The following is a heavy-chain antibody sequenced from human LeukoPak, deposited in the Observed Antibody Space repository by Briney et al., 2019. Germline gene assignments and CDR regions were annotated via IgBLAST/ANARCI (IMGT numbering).Heavy chain of an antibody. CDR2: IRYDGSNK. Sequence: PGGSLRLSCAASGFTFSSYGMHWVRQAPGKGLEWVAFIRYDGSNKYYADSVKGRFTISRDNSKNTLYLQMNSLRAEDTAVYYCVKKDRPYCSSTSCYRSLGDYWGQGTLVTVSS. V-gene: IGHV3-30*02. CDR3: VKKDRPYCSSTSCYRSLGDY. J-gene: IGHJ4*02. D-gene: IGHD2-2*02. CDR1: GFTFSSYG.